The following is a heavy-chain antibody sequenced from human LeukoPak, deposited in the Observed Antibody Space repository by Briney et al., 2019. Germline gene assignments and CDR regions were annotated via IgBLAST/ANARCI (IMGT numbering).Heavy chain of an antibody. J-gene: IGHJ4*02. D-gene: IGHD1-26*01. CDR2: IKTKSEGGTT. CDR3: TTEVGATAKG. Sequence: GGSLRLSCAASGFTVSNAWMIWVRQAPGKGLEWVGRIKTKSEGGTTDCAAPVKGRFTISRDDSKNTLYLQMNSLKSEDTGVYDCTTEVGATAKGWGQGTLVTVSS. V-gene: IGHV3-15*01. CDR1: GFTVSNAW.